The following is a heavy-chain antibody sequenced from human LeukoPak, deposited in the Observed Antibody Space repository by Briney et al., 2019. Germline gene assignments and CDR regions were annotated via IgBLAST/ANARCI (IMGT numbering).Heavy chain of an antibody. CDR1: GFTFSRYS. CDR2: ITGGSDYI. V-gene: IGHV3-21*01. Sequence: GSLRLSCAASGFTFSRYSVNWVRQAPRKGLEWVSCITGGSDYIFYADSVRGRFTISRDNAKNSLYLQMNSLRAEDTAVYYCAKFKGHYGDSEYYFDYWGQGTLVTVSS. CDR3: AKFKGHYGDSEYYFDY. J-gene: IGHJ4*02. D-gene: IGHD3-10*01.